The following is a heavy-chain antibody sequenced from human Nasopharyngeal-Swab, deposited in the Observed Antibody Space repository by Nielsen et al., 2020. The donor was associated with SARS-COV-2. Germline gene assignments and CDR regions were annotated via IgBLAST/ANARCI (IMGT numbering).Heavy chain of an antibody. V-gene: IGHV3-7*03. CDR1: GFNFNNYW. Sequence: GESLKISCAASGFNFNNYWMSWVCQAPEKGLEWVANIKQEGSERHYLEYVRGRFTISRDNAKNSVFLQMNNLIAEDTAVYYCTKYHVRGWQLDSWGQGTLVTVSS. CDR3: TKYHVRGWQLDS. J-gene: IGHJ4*02. CDR2: IKQEGSER. D-gene: IGHD6-19*01.